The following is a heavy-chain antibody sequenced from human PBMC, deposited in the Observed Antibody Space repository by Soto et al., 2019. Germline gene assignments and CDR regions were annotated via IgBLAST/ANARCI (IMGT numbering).Heavy chain of an antibody. CDR2: IHYSGST. J-gene: IGHJ6*02. D-gene: IGHD2-2*01. CDR1: GASISSGGYY. Sequence: SETLSLTCNVSGASISSGGYYWSWIRQHPGKGLEWIGYIHYSGSTYYNPSLKSRVTISVDTSKNQFSLKLSSVTAADTAVYYCARLNIVVVPAVYYYYYGMDVWGQGTTVTVSS. CDR3: ARLNIVVVPAVYYYYYGMDV. V-gene: IGHV4-31*03.